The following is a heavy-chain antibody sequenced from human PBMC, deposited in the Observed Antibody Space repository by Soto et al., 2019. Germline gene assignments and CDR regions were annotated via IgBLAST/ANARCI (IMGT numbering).Heavy chain of an antibody. V-gene: IGHV1-8*01. CDR2: MNPNSGNT. CDR1: GYAFTSYD. Sequence: ASVKVSCKASGYAFTSYDSNWVRQATGQGLEWMGWMNPNSGNTGYAQKFQGRVTMTRNTSISTAYMELSSLRSEDTAVYYCSRAVNFYGLDVWGQGTTVTVSS. J-gene: IGHJ6*02. CDR3: SRAVNFYGLDV.